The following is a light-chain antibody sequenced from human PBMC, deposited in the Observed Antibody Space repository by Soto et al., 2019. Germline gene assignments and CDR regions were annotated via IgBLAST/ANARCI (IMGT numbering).Light chain of an antibody. CDR1: QSISSY. V-gene: IGKV1-39*01. J-gene: IGKJ2*01. Sequence: DIQMTQSPSSLSASVGDRVTITCRASQSISSYLNWYQQKPGKAPKFLIYVASTLQSGVPSRFSGSVSGTDFTLTITRLQPEDFATYYCQQSYRSPYTFGQGTKLEIK. CDR2: VAS. CDR3: QQSYRSPYT.